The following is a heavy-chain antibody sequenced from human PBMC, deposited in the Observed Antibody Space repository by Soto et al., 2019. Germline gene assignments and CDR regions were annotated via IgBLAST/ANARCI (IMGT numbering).Heavy chain of an antibody. D-gene: IGHD6-19*01. CDR3: ARGRGWRDY. J-gene: IGHJ4*02. CDR2: MDPNSGNT. CDR1: GYTFTNYD. V-gene: IGHV1-8*01. Sequence: QVQLVQSGAEVKKPGASVKVSCKASGYTFTNYDINWVRQAPGQGLEWMGWMDPNSGNTDYAQKFQGRVTITRNPSINTAYLERSSRSSEDTAVYYCARGRGWRDYWGQGTLVTVSS.